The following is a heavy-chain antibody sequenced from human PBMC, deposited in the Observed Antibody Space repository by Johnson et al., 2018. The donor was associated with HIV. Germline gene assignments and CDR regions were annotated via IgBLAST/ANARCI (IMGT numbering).Heavy chain of an antibody. V-gene: IGHV3-66*01. CDR3: ARSGGYPNAFDM. J-gene: IGHJ3*02. Sequence: MLLVESGGGLVQPGGSLRLSCAASGFAVSKNYLTWVRQAPGKGLEWVSIIYSGGNKYYADSAKGRFTISRDNSKNSLLLQMNSLRVEDTAVYYCARSGGYPNAFDMWGQGTLVTVPA. CDR2: IYSGGNK. D-gene: IGHD6-13*01. CDR1: GFAVSKNY.